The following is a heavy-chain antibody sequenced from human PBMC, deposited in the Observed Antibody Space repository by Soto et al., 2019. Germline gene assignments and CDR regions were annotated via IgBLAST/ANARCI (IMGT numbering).Heavy chain of an antibody. J-gene: IGHJ4*02. V-gene: IGHV5-10-1*01. D-gene: IGHD5-12*01. CDR3: ARNRGYDDGKWRCFDS. Sequence: EFLKTLFKSSGYRFSSLTRDWISLIRRMGGKGLEWIGTIDPSDSYTKYRPSFQGHVTISVDKSTSAAYLQWSSLKASDTAMYYCARNRGYDDGKWRCFDSWGQGTPVTVSS. CDR2: IDPSDSYT. CDR1: GYRFSSLTRDW.